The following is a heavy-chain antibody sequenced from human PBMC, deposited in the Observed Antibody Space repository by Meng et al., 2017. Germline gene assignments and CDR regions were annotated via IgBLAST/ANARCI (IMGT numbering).Heavy chain of an antibody. CDR3: ARVVAATTLFLDY. CDR1: GGTISSSNW. CDR2: IYHSGST. D-gene: IGHD2-15*01. J-gene: IGHJ4*02. V-gene: IGHV4-4*02. Sequence: QMQRQESGPWLVEPWGPLSRTCAVYGGTISSSNWWRWVRLPPGKGLEWIREIYHSGSTNYNPSLKRRVTISVDKSKNQFSLKLSSVTAADTAVYYCARVVAATTLFLDYWGQGTLVTVSS.